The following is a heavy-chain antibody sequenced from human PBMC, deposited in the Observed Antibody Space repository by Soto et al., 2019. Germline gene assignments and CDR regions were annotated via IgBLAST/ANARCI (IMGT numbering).Heavy chain of an antibody. CDR1: GFSLSTSGVG. CDR2: IYWDDDK. D-gene: IGHD1-1*01. Sequence: QITLEESGPTRVKPTQSLALTCTFSGFSLSTSGVGVGWVRQPPGKALEWLALIYWDDDKRYSPSLQSRLTITKENSKNQVVVIMINMDPSDTATYYCAHSTWTGTKAYFDYWGQGTLVTVSS. J-gene: IGHJ4*02. CDR3: AHSTWTGTKAYFDY. V-gene: IGHV2-5*02.